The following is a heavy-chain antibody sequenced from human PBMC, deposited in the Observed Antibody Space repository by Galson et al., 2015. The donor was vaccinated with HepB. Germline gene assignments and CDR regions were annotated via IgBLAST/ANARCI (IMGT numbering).Heavy chain of an antibody. CDR2: ISYDGSSE. CDR3: AKVGRPIPSYFYYYMDV. CDR1: GLTFSSYG. Sequence: SLRLSCAASGLTFSSYGMHWVRQAPGKGLEWVTLISYDGSSEYYADSVKGRFTISRDNSKNTLYLQMNSLRADDTAVYYCAKVGRPIPSYFYYYMDVWGTGTTVTVSS. V-gene: IGHV3-30*18. J-gene: IGHJ6*03.